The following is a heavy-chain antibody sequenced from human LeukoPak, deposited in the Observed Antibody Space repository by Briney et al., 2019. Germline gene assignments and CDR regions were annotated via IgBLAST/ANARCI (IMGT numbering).Heavy chain of an antibody. CDR3: TRESSTRGFDY. CDR1: GFTFGDYA. CDR2: IRSKAYGGTT. D-gene: IGHD2-2*01. J-gene: IGHJ4*02. V-gene: IGHV3-49*04. Sequence: GGSLRLSCTASGFTFGDYAMSGVRQAPGKGLEWVGFIRSKAYGGTTEYAASVKGRFTISRDDSKSIDYLQMNSLKTEDTAVYYCTRESSTRGFDYWGQGTLVTVSS.